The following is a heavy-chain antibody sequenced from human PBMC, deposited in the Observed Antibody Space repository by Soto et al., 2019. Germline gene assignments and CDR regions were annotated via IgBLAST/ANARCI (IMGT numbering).Heavy chain of an antibody. CDR2: IYHSGTP. CDR1: GDSIDNGASY. D-gene: IGHD2-21*02. Sequence: QVLLQESGPRLVKPSQTLSLSCSVSGDSIDNGASYWNWIRQFPGKGPGLLGYIYHSGTPYYSPSLKSRISTTNDTSKNLFSLEMTYVTAADTAIYYCATATAYSPPNTDCGLYFDHWGRGALVAVSS. CDR3: ATATAYSPPNTDCGLYFDH. V-gene: IGHV4-31*02. J-gene: IGHJ4*02.